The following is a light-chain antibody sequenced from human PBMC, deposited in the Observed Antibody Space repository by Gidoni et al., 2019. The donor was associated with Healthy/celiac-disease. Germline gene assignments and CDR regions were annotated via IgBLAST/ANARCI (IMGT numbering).Light chain of an antibody. CDR2: RNN. Sequence: QSVLTLRPSAPGPPGHRVTISSFGSSSNIGSNSVYWYQQLPGTDPKLLIYRNNQRPAGVPDRFSGSKSGTSASLAISGLRSEDEADYYCAAWDDSLSGYVFGTGTKVTVL. V-gene: IGLV1-47*01. CDR1: SSNIGSNS. CDR3: AAWDDSLSGYV. J-gene: IGLJ1*01.